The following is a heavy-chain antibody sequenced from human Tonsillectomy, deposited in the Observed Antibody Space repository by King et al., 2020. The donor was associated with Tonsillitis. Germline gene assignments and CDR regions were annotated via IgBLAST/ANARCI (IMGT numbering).Heavy chain of an antibody. CDR1: GFTFSGYG. Sequence: VQLVESGGGLVQPGGSLRLSCAASGFTFSGYGMTWVRQAPGKGLEWVANIKQDGDETYYVDTVKGRITISRENAKNSLFLQMSSLRAEDTAVYFCARKQGCGLHYYSGMDVWGQGTTVTVSS. CDR3: ARKQGCGLHYYSGMDV. D-gene: IGHD1/OR15-1a*01. V-gene: IGHV3-7*03. CDR2: IKQDGDET. J-gene: IGHJ6*02.